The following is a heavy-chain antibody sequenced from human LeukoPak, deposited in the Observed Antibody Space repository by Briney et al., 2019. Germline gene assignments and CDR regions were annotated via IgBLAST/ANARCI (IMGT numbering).Heavy chain of an antibody. V-gene: IGHV1-18*01. J-gene: IGHJ5*02. Sequence: GASVKVSCKASGYTFTSYGISWVRQAPGQGLEWLGWISAYDGNTNYAQNVQGRVTMTTDTSTSTAYMELRSLRYDDTAVYYCARDKVIATAGTPNWFDPWGQGTLVTVSS. CDR1: GYTFTSYG. D-gene: IGHD6-13*01. CDR2: ISAYDGNT. CDR3: ARDKVIATAGTPNWFDP.